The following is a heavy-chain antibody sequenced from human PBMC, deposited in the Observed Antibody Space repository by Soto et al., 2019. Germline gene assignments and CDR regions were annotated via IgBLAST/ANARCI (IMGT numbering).Heavy chain of an antibody. V-gene: IGHV4-34*01. D-gene: IGHD5-12*01. CDR3: ARGLRWLRADIVSLGPQDYFDY. CDR1: GGSFSGYY. CDR2: INHSGST. J-gene: IGHJ4*02. Sequence: PSETLSLTCAVYGGSFSGYYWSWIRQPPGKGLEWIGEINHSGSTNYNPSLKSRVTISVDTSKNQFSLKLSSVTAADTAVYYCARGLRWLRADIVSLGPQDYFDYWGQGTLVTVSS.